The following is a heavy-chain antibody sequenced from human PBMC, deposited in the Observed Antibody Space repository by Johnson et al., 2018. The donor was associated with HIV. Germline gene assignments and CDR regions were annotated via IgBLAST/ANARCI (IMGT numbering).Heavy chain of an antibody. CDR3: TICITMIVVVTTDAFDI. J-gene: IGHJ3*02. CDR1: GFTFSSYG. D-gene: IGHD3-22*01. CDR2: ISYDGSNK. Sequence: QVQLVESGGGVVQPGRSLRLSCAASGFTFSSYGMHWVRQAPGKGLEWVAVISYDGSNKYYADSVKGRFTISRDNSKNTLYLQMNSLKTEDTAVYYCTICITMIVVVTTDAFDIWGQGTMVTVSS. V-gene: IGHV3-30*03.